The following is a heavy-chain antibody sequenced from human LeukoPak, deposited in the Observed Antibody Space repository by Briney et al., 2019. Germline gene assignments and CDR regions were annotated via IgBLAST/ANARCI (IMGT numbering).Heavy chain of an antibody. CDR3: AKDRVGYYDRSGYVDY. CDR2: ISWDGGAT. Sequence: GGSLRLSCAASGFTFDDYAMHWVRQAPGKGLEWVSLISWDGGATYYADSVKGRFTISRDNSKNSLYLQMNSLRAEDTALYYCAKDRVGYYDRSGYVDYWGQGTLVTVSS. D-gene: IGHD3-22*01. V-gene: IGHV3-43D*03. CDR1: GFTFDDYA. J-gene: IGHJ4*02.